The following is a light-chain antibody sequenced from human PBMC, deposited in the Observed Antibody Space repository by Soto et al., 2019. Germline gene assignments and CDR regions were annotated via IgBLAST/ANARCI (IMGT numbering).Light chain of an antibody. V-gene: IGKV1-39*01. CDR2: AAS. J-gene: IGKJ2*01. Sequence: DIQMTQSPSSLSASVGDRVTITCRTSQSIASYLNWYQQKPGKAPKLLIYAASTLQSGVPSRFSGSGSGTDFTLTISSLQPEDFATYDCQQSSSTPYTFRQGTNLETK. CDR3: QQSSSTPYT. CDR1: QSIASY.